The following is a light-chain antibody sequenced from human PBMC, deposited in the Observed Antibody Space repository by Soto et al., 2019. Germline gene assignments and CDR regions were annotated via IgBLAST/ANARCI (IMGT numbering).Light chain of an antibody. CDR3: NSYTSSNSWV. CDR2: EVS. CDR1: NSDVGNYNF. J-gene: IGLJ3*02. V-gene: IGLV2-14*01. Sequence: QSALTQPASVSASLGQSITISCTGTNSDVGNYNFVSWYQQHPAEVPKLIIYEVSNRPSGISNRFSGSKPPNTASLTISGXQAEDEADYYCNSYTSSNSWVFGGGTKLTVL.